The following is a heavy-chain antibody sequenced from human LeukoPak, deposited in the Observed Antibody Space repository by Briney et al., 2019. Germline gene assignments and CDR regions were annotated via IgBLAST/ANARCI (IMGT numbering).Heavy chain of an antibody. D-gene: IGHD3-22*01. V-gene: IGHV3-21*01. Sequence: GGSLRLSCAASGFTFSSYSMNWVRQAPGKGLEWVSSISSSSSYIYYADSVKGRFTISRDNAKNSLYLQMNSLRAEGTAVYYCARGSPLYYYDSSGYYGLGSPYGMDVWGQGTTVTVSS. CDR1: GFTFSSYS. CDR3: ARGSPLYYYDSSGYYGLGSPYGMDV. J-gene: IGHJ6*02. CDR2: ISSSSSYI.